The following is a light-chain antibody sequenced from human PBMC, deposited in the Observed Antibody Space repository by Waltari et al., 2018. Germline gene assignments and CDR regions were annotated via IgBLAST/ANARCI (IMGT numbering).Light chain of an antibody. V-gene: IGKV1-9*01. CDR1: KGISSY. Sequence: DIQLTQSPSFLSASVGDRVTITCRASKGISSYLAWYQQKPGKAPKLLIYAASTLQSGVPSRFSGSGSGTEFTLTISSLQPEDFATYFFQQLHSCPLTFGGGTKVEIK. J-gene: IGKJ4*01. CDR2: AAS. CDR3: QQLHSCPLT.